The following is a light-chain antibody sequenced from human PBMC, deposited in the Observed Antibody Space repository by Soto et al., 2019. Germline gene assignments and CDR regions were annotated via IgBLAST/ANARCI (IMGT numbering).Light chain of an antibody. Sequence: QLVLTLPPSVSEAPGQRVTISCTGSSSNIGAGYDVHWYQQLPGTAPKLLIYGNSNRPSGVPDRFSGSKSGTSASLAITGLQAEDEADYYCQSYDSSLSGWVFGGGTKLTVL. V-gene: IGLV1-40*01. CDR1: SSNIGAGYD. CDR3: QSYDSSLSGWV. J-gene: IGLJ3*02. CDR2: GNS.